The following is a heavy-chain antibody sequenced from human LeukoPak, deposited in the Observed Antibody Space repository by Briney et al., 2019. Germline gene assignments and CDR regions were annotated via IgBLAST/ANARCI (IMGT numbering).Heavy chain of an antibody. CDR2: IHTSGST. CDR3: AREGLARGSYFPYFQH. CDR1: GGSISTYY. V-gene: IGHV4-4*07. D-gene: IGHD1-26*01. Sequence: PSETLSLTCTVSGGSISTYYWNWIRQPAGKGLEWIGRIHTSGSTNYNPSLKSRVTMSVDTSKNHFSLKLSSVTAADTAVYYCAREGLARGSYFPYFQHWGQGTLVTVSS. J-gene: IGHJ1*01.